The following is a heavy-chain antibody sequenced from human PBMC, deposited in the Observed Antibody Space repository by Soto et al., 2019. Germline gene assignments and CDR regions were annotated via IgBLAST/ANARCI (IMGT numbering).Heavy chain of an antibody. D-gene: IGHD2-2*02. CDR3: ARLGCCSSTSCYRGENYYYGMDV. CDR2: IYHSGST. Sequence: GTLSLTSAVYGVSPSSSNWWSWVCQPPGNWLVWSGEIYHSGSTNYNPSLKSRVTISVDKSKNQFSLKLSSVTAADTAVYYCARLGCCSSTSCYRGENYYYGMDVWGQGTTVTVCS. V-gene: IGHV4-4*02. J-gene: IGHJ6*02. CDR1: GVSPSSSNW.